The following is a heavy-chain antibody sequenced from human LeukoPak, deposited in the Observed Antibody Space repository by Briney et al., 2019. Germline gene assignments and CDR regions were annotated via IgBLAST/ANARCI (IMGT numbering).Heavy chain of an antibody. CDR3: VRKSGVMSVVVTSNYFDY. D-gene: IGHD2-21*02. V-gene: IGHV3-23*01. CDR1: GFTFSSYA. J-gene: IGHJ4*02. Sequence: GGSLRLSCAASGFTFSSYAMSWVRQAPGKGLEWVSAISGSGGSTYYADSVKGRFTISRDNSKNTLYLQMNSLRAEDTAMYYCVRKSGVMSVVVTSNYFDYWGQGTLVTVSS. CDR2: ISGSGGST.